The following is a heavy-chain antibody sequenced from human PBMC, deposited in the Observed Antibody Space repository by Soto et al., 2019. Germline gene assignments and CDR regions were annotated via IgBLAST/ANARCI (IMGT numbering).Heavy chain of an antibody. D-gene: IGHD6-6*01. CDR3: ARGSSIAGLYYGMDV. Sequence: QVQLQESGPGLVKPSQTLSLTCTVSGGSISSGGYYWTWIRQHPGKGLEWIGYNYYSGITYYNPSLQSRVTISLDTSKNPFSLKLSSVTAADTAVYYCARGSSIAGLYYGMDVWGQGTTVTVSS. CDR2: NYYSGIT. J-gene: IGHJ6*02. CDR1: GGSISSGGYY. V-gene: IGHV4-31*03.